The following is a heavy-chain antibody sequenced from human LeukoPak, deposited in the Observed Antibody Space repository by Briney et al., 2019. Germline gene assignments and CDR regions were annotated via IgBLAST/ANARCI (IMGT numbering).Heavy chain of an antibody. CDR3: ADPLDDDAFDI. Sequence: GGSLSLSWAAPGFTFSSYAMSWVRKAPGKGRGGVSAISGSGGSTYYADSVKGRFTISRDNSKNTLYLQMNSLRAEDTAVYYCADPLDDDAFDIWGQGTMVTVSS. J-gene: IGHJ3*02. CDR2: ISGSGGST. D-gene: IGHD5-24*01. CDR1: GFTFSSYA. V-gene: IGHV3-23*01.